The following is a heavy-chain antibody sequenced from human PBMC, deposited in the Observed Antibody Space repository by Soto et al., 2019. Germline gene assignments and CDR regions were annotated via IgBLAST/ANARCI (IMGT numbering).Heavy chain of an antibody. J-gene: IGHJ6*02. CDR1: GYTFTSYD. Sequence: GASVKVSCKASGYTFTSYDINWVRQATGQGLEWMGWMNPNSGNTGYAQKFQGRVTMTRNTSISTAYMELSSLRSEDTAVYYVLIVRGHHILTLYYRSYYYYGMFGRG. V-gene: IGHV1-8*01. CDR2: MNPNSGNT. CDR3: LIVRGHHILTLYYRSYYYYGMFG. D-gene: IGHD3-9*01.